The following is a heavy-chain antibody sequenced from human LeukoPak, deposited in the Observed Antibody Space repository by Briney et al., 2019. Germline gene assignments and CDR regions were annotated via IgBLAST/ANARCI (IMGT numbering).Heavy chain of an antibody. CDR1: GFTFSSYS. Sequence: PGGSLRLSCAASGFTFSSYSMNWVRQAPGKGLEWVSAISGSGGSTYYADSVKGRFTISRDNSKNTLYLQMNSLRAEDTAVYYCAKGNYYYGSGSYPYWGQGTLVTVSS. CDR3: AKGNYYYGSGSYPY. J-gene: IGHJ4*02. V-gene: IGHV3-23*01. D-gene: IGHD3-10*01. CDR2: ISGSGGST.